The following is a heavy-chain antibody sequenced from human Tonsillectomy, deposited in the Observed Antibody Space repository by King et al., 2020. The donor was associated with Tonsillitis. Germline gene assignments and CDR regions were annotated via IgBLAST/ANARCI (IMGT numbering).Heavy chain of an antibody. CDR2: IYHSGST. J-gene: IGHJ3*02. CDR3: ARNYYDSSGYYFDAFDI. D-gene: IGHD3-22*01. V-gene: IGHV4-4*02. Sequence: QLQESGPGLVKPLGTLSLTCAVSGGSISSSNWWSWVRQPPGKGLEWIGEIYHSGSTNYNPSLKSRVTISVDKSKNQFSLKLSSVTAADTAVYYCARNYYDSSGYYFDAFDIWGQGTMVTVSS. CDR1: GGSISSSNW.